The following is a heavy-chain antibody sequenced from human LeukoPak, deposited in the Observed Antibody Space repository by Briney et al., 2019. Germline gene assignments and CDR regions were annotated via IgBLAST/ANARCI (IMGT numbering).Heavy chain of an antibody. Sequence: GGSLRLSCAASGFTFSSYAMHWVRQAPGKGLEYVSVISSNGGNIYYANSVKGRFTISRDNSKNTVYLQMNSLRPEDTAVYYCAARRLTVTTEIDYWGQGTLVTVSS. CDR2: ISSNGGNI. V-gene: IGHV3-64*01. D-gene: IGHD4-17*01. J-gene: IGHJ4*02. CDR1: GFTFSSYA. CDR3: AARRLTVTTEIDY.